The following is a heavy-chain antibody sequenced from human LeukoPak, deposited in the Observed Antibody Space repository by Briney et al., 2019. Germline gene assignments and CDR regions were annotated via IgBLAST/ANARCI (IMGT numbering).Heavy chain of an antibody. Sequence: PSETLSLTCTVSGGSISSYYWTWIRQPPGKGLEWIGYIYYSGTTYYNPSLKSRVTISLDTSKNKFSLNLTSVNVADTAVYYYARAGGYSGYASNWGQGTLVTVSS. CDR3: ARAGGYSGYASN. J-gene: IGHJ4*02. CDR2: IYYSGTT. V-gene: IGHV4-59*01. CDR1: GGSISSYY. D-gene: IGHD5-12*01.